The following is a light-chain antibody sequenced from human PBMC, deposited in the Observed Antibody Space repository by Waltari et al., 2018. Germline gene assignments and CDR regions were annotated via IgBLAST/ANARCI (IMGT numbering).Light chain of an antibody. CDR2: KAS. CDR1: QSISGW. Sequence: DIPLTQSPSILSASVGDRVTITCRASQSISGWLAWYQQKPGKAPKLLIYKASTLESGVPSRFSGSGSTTEFTLTISSLQPDDFATYYCQQYNSHFTITFGPGTRLEIE. J-gene: IGKJ5*01. CDR3: QQYNSHFTIT. V-gene: IGKV1-5*03.